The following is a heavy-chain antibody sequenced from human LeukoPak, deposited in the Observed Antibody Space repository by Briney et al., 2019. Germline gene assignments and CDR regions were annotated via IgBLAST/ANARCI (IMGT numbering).Heavy chain of an antibody. J-gene: IGHJ4*02. CDR2: IYHTGRI. V-gene: IGHV4-30-2*01. Sequence: SETLSLTCAVSGASISSGGYSWSWIRQPPGKGLDWIGYIYHTGRIYYNPSLKSRVTISVDTSKNQFSLKLSSVTAADTAVYYCARQTGKVGEFDYWGQGTLVTVSS. D-gene: IGHD1-26*01. CDR1: GASISSGGYS. CDR3: ARQTGKVGEFDY.